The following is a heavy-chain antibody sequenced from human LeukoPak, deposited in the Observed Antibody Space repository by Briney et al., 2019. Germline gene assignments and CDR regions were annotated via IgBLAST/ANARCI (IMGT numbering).Heavy chain of an antibody. V-gene: IGHV1-18*01. CDR2: ISVYNSNT. Sequence: ASVKVSCKASGYTVTTYGINWVRQAPGQGLEWMGWISVYNSNTNYAQKFQGRVTMTTDSSTSTAYMELWSLRSDDTAVYYCARDLRYYYGSGIGGYFDYWGQGTLVTVSS. D-gene: IGHD3-10*01. CDR1: GYTVTTYG. CDR3: ARDLRYYYGSGIGGYFDY. J-gene: IGHJ4*02.